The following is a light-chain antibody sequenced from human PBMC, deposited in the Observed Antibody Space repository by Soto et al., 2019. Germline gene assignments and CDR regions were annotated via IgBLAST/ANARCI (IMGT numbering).Light chain of an antibody. V-gene: IGKV1-5*01. CDR3: QHYNGYST. Sequence: DIQMTQSPPTLSASVGDRVTITCRASQNVNGWLAWYQQRPGEAPKLLIYDASSLEGGVPSRFSGSGSGTEFTLPISSLQPADSATYYCQHYNGYSTFGQGTKVEIK. CDR1: QNVNGW. CDR2: DAS. J-gene: IGKJ1*01.